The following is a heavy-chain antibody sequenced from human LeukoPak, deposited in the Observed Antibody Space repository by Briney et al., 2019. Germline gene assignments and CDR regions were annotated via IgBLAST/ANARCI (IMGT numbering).Heavy chain of an antibody. Sequence: GASVKVSCKASGYTFTGYYMHGVRQAPGQGLEGMGWINPNSGGTNYPQKFQGRVTMTRDTSISTAYMELSSLRSDDAAVFYCAMLGLGNLSLFAWGQGTLVTVSS. CDR1: GYTFTGYY. CDR3: AMLGLGNLSLFA. CDR2: INPNSGGT. D-gene: IGHD3-16*02. J-gene: IGHJ5*02. V-gene: IGHV1-2*02.